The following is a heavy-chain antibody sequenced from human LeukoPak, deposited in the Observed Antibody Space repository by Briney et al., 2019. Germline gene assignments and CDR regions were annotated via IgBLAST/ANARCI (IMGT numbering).Heavy chain of an antibody. CDR3: AKDSWEVGATSEIDY. V-gene: IGHV3-30*02. Sequence: PGGSLKLSCAASGFTFSSYGMHWVRQAPGKGLEWVGFIRYDGSDKYYADSVKGRFTISRDNPKNTLYLQVNSLRAEDTAVYYCAKDSWEVGATSEIDYWSQGTLVTVSS. D-gene: IGHD1-26*01. J-gene: IGHJ4*02. CDR1: GFTFSSYG. CDR2: IRYDGSDK.